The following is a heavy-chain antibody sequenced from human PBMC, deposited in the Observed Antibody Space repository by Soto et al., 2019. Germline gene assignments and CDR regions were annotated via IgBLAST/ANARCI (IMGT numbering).Heavy chain of an antibody. D-gene: IGHD3-10*01. CDR2: VNHGGTS. CDR3: AILSFRRPGALFHGLPA. V-gene: IGHV4-34*01. J-gene: IGHJ6*02. CDR1: GGSFSGYY. Sequence: PWETLPLTCAVDGGSFSGYYWDWIRQPPGKGLEWIGEVNHGGTSNYNPSLKSRAIMSVDASKNQFSLKLTSVTAEDTALYFCAILSFRRPGALFHGLPARGQGTTVT.